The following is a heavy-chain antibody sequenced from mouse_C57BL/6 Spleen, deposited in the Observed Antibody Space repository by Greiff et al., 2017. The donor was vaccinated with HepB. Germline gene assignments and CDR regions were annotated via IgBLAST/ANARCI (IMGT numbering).Heavy chain of an antibody. D-gene: IGHD2-1*01. CDR3: ARRYGKGDYFDY. CDR1: GYAFTNYL. CDR2: INPGSGGT. Sequence: QVQLQQSGAELVRPGTSVKVSCKASGYAFTNYLIEWVKQRPGQGLEWIGVINPGSGGTNYNEKFKGKATLTADKSSSTAYMQLSSLTSEDSAVYFCARRYGKGDYFDYWGQGTTLTVSS. J-gene: IGHJ2*01. V-gene: IGHV1-54*01.